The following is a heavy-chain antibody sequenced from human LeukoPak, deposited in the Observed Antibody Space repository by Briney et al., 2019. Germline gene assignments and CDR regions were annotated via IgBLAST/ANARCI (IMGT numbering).Heavy chain of an antibody. D-gene: IGHD3-22*01. Sequence: PGGSLRLSCAASGFTFNDYAMHWVRQAPGKGLEWVSGIGWNSHIIGYEDSVKGRFTISRDNARTSLSLQMNSLRAEDTAFYYCAKDRDSSGFAPYFDYWGQGILVTVSS. CDR1: GFTFNDYA. CDR2: IGWNSHII. V-gene: IGHV3-9*01. CDR3: AKDRDSSGFAPYFDY. J-gene: IGHJ4*02.